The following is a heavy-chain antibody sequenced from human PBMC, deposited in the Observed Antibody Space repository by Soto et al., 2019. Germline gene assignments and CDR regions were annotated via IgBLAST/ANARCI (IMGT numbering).Heavy chain of an antibody. CDR1: GYTFTSYY. D-gene: IGHD2-15*01. CDR3: AAHGGSTLCNY. V-gene: IGHV1-46*01. J-gene: IGHJ4*01. CDR2: INPSGGST. Sequence: QVQLVQSGAEVKKPGASVKVSCKASGYTFTSYYMHWVRQAPGQGLEWMGIINPSGGSTSYAQQFKDRVTMTRDTVSSTVYMEQCSLRSYDTTVYYCAAHGGSTLCNYWGNRPLVTVSS.